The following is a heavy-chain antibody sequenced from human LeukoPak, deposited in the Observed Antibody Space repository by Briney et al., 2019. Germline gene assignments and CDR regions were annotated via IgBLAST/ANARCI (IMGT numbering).Heavy chain of an antibody. CDR1: GFTFSDAW. Sequence: GGSLRLSCAASGFTFSDAWMSCVRQAPGKGLEWVGRIKSKTDGGTTDYAAPVKGRFTISRDDSKNTLYLQMNSLKTEDTAVYYCTKGLVGATDYWGQGTLVTVSS. J-gene: IGHJ4*02. D-gene: IGHD1-26*01. V-gene: IGHV3-15*01. CDR2: IKSKTDGGTT. CDR3: TKGLVGATDY.